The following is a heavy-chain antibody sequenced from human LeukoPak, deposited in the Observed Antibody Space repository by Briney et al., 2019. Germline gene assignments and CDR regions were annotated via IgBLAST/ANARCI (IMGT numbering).Heavy chain of an antibody. CDR2: ISPSGGST. CDR3: ARATMVRGVVDY. V-gene: IGHV1-46*01. D-gene: IGHD3-10*01. CDR1: GYTFTSYY. J-gene: IGHJ4*02. Sequence: ASVKVSCKASGYTFTSYYMHWVRQAPGQGLEWMGIISPSGGSTSYAQKFQGRVTMTRDMSTSTVYMELSSLRSEDTAVYYCARATMVRGVVDYWGQGTLVAVSS.